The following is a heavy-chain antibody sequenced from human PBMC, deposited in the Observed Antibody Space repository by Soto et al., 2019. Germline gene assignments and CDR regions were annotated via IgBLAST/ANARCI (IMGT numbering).Heavy chain of an antibody. D-gene: IGHD4-17*01. V-gene: IGHV3-23*01. CDR2: ISGSGGST. J-gene: IGHJ4*02. CDR1: GFTFSSYA. CDR3: AKDPNTVTTTFDY. Sequence: PVGSLRLSCAASGFTFSSYAMSWVRQAPGKGLEWVSAISGSGGSTYYADSVKGRFTISRDNSKNTLYLQMNSLRAEDTAVYYCAKDPNTVTTTFDYWGQRTLVTVSS.